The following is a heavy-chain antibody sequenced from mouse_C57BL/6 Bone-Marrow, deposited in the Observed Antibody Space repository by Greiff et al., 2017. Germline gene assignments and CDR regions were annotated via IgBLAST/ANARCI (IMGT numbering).Heavy chain of an antibody. V-gene: IGHV1-53*01. CDR3: ARFCYYGSSYYFDY. CDR2: INPNNGGT. Sequence: QVQLQQPGTELVKPGASVKLSCKASGYTFTSYWMHWVKQRPEQGLEWIGNINPNNGGTNYNEKFKSKATLTVDKSSSTAYMQISSLTSEDSAVYYCARFCYYGSSYYFDYWGQGTTLTVSS. J-gene: IGHJ2*01. D-gene: IGHD1-1*01. CDR1: GYTFTSYW.